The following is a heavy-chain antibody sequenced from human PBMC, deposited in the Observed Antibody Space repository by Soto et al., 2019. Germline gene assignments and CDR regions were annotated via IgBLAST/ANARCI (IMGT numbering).Heavy chain of an antibody. D-gene: IGHD5-12*01. CDR2: IWYDGSNK. CDR3: ARVGGYAFRYGMDV. CDR1: GFTFSSYG. J-gene: IGHJ6*02. V-gene: IGHV3-33*01. Sequence: GGSLRLSCAASGFTFSSYGMHWVRQAPGKGLEWVAVIWYDGSNKYYADSVKGRFTISRDNSKNTLYLQMNSLRAEDTAVYYWARVGGYAFRYGMDVWGQGTTVTVSS.